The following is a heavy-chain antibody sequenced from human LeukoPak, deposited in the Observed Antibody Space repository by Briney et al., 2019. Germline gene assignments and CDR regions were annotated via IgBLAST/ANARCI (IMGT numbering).Heavy chain of an antibody. CDR3: VRDGELPYDAYDI. CDR2: ISGYRGIT. CDR1: GDKITNHG. D-gene: IGHD1-26*01. J-gene: IGHJ3*02. V-gene: IGHV1-18*01. Sequence: GASVKVSCKTSGDKITNHGISWVRQAPGQGLEWMGWISGYRGITKYGQKFQGRVTLTTDTFTDVANMELRSLRPDDTAVYYCVRDGELPYDAYDIWGQGTMVTVSS.